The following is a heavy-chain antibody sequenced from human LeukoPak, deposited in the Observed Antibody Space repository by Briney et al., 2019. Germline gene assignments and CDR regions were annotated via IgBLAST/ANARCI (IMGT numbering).Heavy chain of an antibody. D-gene: IGHD2-15*01. Sequence: GGSLRLSCAASGLTFSYTWMTWFRQAPGKGLEWVGRIKSKTDGGTTDYAAPVKGRFTISRDDSKNTLYLQMNSLKTEDTDVYYCTSCTGGSCYVSVYWGQGTLVTVSA. V-gene: IGHV3-15*01. CDR2: IKSKTDGGTT. CDR3: TSCTGGSCYVSVY. J-gene: IGHJ4*02. CDR1: GLTFSYTW.